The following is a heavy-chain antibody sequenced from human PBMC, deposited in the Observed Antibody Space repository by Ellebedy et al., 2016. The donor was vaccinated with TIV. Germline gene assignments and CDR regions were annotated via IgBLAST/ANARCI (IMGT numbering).Heavy chain of an antibody. CDR1: GVSVNSANYY. D-gene: IGHD2-21*02. J-gene: IGHJ4*02. Sequence: MPGGSLRLSCTVSGVSVNSANYYWTWIRQPPGKGLEWIGYFYSSGSTDYKPSLKSRVAISVDTSKNQFSLKLSSVTAADTAVYYCSRGVTDQNWGQGILVTVSS. V-gene: IGHV4-61*01. CDR3: SRGVTDQN. CDR2: FYSSGST.